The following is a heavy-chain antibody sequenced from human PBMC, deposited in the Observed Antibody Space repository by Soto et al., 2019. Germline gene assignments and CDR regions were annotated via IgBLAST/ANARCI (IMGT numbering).Heavy chain of an antibody. CDR2: IYYSGST. Sequence: SETLSLTCTVSGGSISSSSYYWGWIRQPPGKGLEWIGSIYYSGSTYYNPSLKSRVTISVDTSKNQFSLKLSSVTAADTAVYYCARQGVDYYDSSGYYYGTFDYWGQGTLVTVS. D-gene: IGHD3-22*01. CDR1: GGSISSSSYY. CDR3: ARQGVDYYDSSGYYYGTFDY. J-gene: IGHJ4*02. V-gene: IGHV4-39*01.